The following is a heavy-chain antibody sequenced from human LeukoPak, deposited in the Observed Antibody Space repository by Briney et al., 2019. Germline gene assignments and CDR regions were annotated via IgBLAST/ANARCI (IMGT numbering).Heavy chain of an antibody. Sequence: SGGSLRLSCAASGFTFSSYSMNWVRQAPGKGLEWVSSISSSSSYIYYADSVKGRFTISRDNAKNSLYLQMNSLRAEDTAVYYCAKGWCSGSYCYFDYWGQGTLVTVSS. D-gene: IGHD1-26*01. V-gene: IGHV3-21*01. CDR1: GFTFSSYS. J-gene: IGHJ4*02. CDR3: AKGWCSGSYCYFDY. CDR2: ISSSSSYI.